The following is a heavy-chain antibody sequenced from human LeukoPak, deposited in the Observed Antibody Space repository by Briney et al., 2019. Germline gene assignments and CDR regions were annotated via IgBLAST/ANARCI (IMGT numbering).Heavy chain of an antibody. D-gene: IGHD3-10*01. V-gene: IGHV4-34*01. CDR3: ARRPLWFGELRYYYYYGMDV. CDR1: GGSFSGYY. CDR2: INHSGST. J-gene: IGHJ6*02. Sequence: PSETLSLTCAVYGGSFSGYYWSWIRQPPGKGLEWVGEINHSGSTNYNPSLKSRVTISVDTSKNQFSLKLSSVTAADTAVYYCARRPLWFGELRYYYYYGMDVRGQGTTVTVSS.